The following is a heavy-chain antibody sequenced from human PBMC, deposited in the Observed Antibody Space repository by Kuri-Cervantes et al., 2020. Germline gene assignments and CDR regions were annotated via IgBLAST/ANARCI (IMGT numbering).Heavy chain of an antibody. D-gene: IGHD2-2*02. CDR2: IDHSGGT. CDR3: ARGRHIVVVPAAIGVRAFDI. J-gene: IGHJ3*02. V-gene: IGHV4-34*01. CDR1: GGSFNGYL. Sequence: SETLSLTCDVYGGSFNGYLWSWIRQTPGKGLEWIGEIDHSGGTNYNPSLTGRVTISVDTSKSQFSLRLSSVTAADTAVYYCARGRHIVVVPAAIGVRAFDIWGQGTMVTVSS.